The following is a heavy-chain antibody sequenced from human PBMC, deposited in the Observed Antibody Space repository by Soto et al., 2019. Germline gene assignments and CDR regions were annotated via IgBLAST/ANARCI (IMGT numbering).Heavy chain of an antibody. CDR1: GGSISSGGYY. CDR2: IYYRGST. D-gene: IGHD1-1*01. V-gene: IGHV4-30-4*01. Sequence: QVQLQESGPGLVKPSQTLSLTCTVSGGSISSGGYYWRWIRQPPREGLGGVWFIYYRGSTYYNPSLKSRVTISVDTSKNQFSLKLSSVTAADTAVYYCAREEHLPPYDYYYYGMDVWGQGTTVTVSS. CDR3: AREEHLPPYDYYYYGMDV. J-gene: IGHJ6*02.